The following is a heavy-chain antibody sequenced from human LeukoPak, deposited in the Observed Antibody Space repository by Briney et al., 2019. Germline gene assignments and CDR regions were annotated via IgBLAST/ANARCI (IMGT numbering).Heavy chain of an antibody. J-gene: IGHJ4*02. CDR1: GYTFTGYY. Sequence: ASVKVSCKASGYTFTGYYMHWVRQAPGQGLEWMGWINPNSGGTIYAQKFQGRVTMTRDTSISTAYMELSRLRSDDTAVYYCATSSSSSSDHFWGQGTLVTVSS. CDR2: INPNSGGT. D-gene: IGHD6-6*01. CDR3: ATSSSSSSDHF. V-gene: IGHV1-2*02.